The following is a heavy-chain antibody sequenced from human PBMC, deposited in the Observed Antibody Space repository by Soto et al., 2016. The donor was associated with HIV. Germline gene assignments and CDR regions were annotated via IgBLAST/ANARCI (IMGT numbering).Heavy chain of an antibody. V-gene: IGHV4-4*07. J-gene: IGHJ4*02. CDR3: SRDTSTWRRFDS. CDR2: ISTSGIT. CDR1: GGSISTYH. Sequence: QVRLQESGPGLVKPSETLSLACTVSGGSISTYHWSWIRQPAGKGLEWIGRISTSGITNYNPSLKSRVTISVDKSKNQFTLKLTSVTAADTAVYYCSRDTSTWRRFDSWGPGNPG. D-gene: IGHD6-13*01.